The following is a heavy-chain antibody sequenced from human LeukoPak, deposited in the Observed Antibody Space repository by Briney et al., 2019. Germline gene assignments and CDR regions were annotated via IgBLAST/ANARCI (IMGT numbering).Heavy chain of an antibody. CDR2: ITSSGGST. V-gene: IGHV3-23*01. CDR3: AKDRPNYFGPGAYYKSMGDY. Sequence: GGSLRLSRAASGFTFSTYAMSWVRQAPGKGLEWVSSITSSGGSTYYADSGKGRFTISRDNSKNTLYLQLNSLRADDTAVYYCAKDRPNYFGPGAYYKSMGDYWGQGTLVTVSS. CDR1: GFTFSTYA. J-gene: IGHJ4*02. D-gene: IGHD3-10*01.